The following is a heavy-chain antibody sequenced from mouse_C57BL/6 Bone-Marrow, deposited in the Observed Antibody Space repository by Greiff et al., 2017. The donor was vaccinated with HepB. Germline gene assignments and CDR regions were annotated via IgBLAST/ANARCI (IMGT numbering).Heavy chain of an antibody. D-gene: IGHD1-1*01. CDR3: ARDAITTVVAPGYCDV. CDR1: GFTFSSYA. J-gene: IGHJ1*03. V-gene: IGHV5-4*01. Sequence: EVQVVESGGGLVKPGGSLKLSCAASGFTFSSYAMSWVRQTPEKRLEWVATISDGGSYTYYPDNVKGRFTISRDNAKNNLYLQMSHLKSEDTAMYYCARDAITTVVAPGYCDVWGTGTTVTVSS. CDR2: ISDGGSYT.